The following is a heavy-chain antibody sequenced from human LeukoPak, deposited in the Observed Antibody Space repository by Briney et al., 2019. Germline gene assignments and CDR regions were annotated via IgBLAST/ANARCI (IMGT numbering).Heavy chain of an antibody. CDR1: GGSINSRSDY. CDR2: IYYSGST. J-gene: IGHJ4*02. CDR3: ARRPGEYGGNDFDY. Sequence: SETLSLTCSVSGGSINSRSDYWGWIRQPPGKGLEWIGSIYYSGSTHYNPSLKSRVTMSIDTSKNQFSLRLSSVTAADTAVYYCARRPGEYGGNDFDYWGQGTLVTVSS. V-gene: IGHV4-39*01. D-gene: IGHD4/OR15-4a*01.